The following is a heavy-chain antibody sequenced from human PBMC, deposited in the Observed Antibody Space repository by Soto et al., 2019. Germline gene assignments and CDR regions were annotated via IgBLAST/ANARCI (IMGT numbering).Heavy chain of an antibody. D-gene: IGHD3-3*01. J-gene: IGHJ6*02. CDR3: ERWPFFGVVIFPWAAMDV. Sequence: ASVKVSCKASGYTFTSYGISWVRQAPGQGLEWMGWISAYNGNTNYAQKLQGRVTMTTDTSTSTAYMELRSLRSDDTAVYYCERWPFFGVVIFPWAAMDVWGQGTTVTVSS. V-gene: IGHV1-18*01. CDR1: GYTFTSYG. CDR2: ISAYNGNT.